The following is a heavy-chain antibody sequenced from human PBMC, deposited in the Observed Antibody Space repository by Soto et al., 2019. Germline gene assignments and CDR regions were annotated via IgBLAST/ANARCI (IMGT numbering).Heavy chain of an antibody. Sequence: EVQLVESGGGLVQPGGSLKLSCAASGFTFSDSAMHWVRQASGKGLEWVGRIRSKVNSYATTYAASVKGRFTISRDDSKNTAYLQMNGLKTEDTAVYYCTRTGIAAAGDSPWGQGTLVSVSS. V-gene: IGHV3-73*02. CDR2: IRSKVNSYAT. CDR1: GFTFSDSA. CDR3: TRTGIAAAGDSP. J-gene: IGHJ1*01. D-gene: IGHD6-13*01.